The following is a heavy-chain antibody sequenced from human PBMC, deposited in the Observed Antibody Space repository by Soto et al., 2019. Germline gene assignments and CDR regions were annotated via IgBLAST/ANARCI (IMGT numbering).Heavy chain of an antibody. J-gene: IGHJ4*02. CDR1: GDAFTNYI. V-gene: IGHV1-69*01. D-gene: IGHD1-26*01. CDR3: ARGRDQPPVGLYFDS. Sequence: QVQLVQSGAEVKKPGSSVKVSCKASGDAFTNYIFDWVRQAPGQGLEWMGGIIPMFGTPKSAQTFQDRVTISADVSTGTAYLELTSLRFDDTAVYYCARGRDQPPVGLYFDSWGEGTRVTVSS. CDR2: IIPMFGTP.